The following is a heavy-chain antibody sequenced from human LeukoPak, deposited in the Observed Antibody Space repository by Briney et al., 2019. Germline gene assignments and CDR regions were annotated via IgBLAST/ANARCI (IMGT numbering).Heavy chain of an antibody. Sequence: PGGSLRLSCAASGFTFDDYGMSWVRQAPGKGLEWVSGINWNGGSTGYADSVKGRFTISRDNAKNSLYLQMNSLRAEDTALYYCARDYSGGYGSGSYCMDVWGKGTTVTVSS. CDR3: ARDYSGGYGSGSYCMDV. J-gene: IGHJ6*03. D-gene: IGHD3-10*01. CDR2: INWNGGST. CDR1: GFTFDDYG. V-gene: IGHV3-20*04.